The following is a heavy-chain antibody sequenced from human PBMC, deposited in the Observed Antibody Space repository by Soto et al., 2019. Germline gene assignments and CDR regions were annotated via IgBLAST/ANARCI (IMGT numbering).Heavy chain of an antibody. CDR3: ARPDEGGYSSNHHYYALDV. Sequence: SVHVSCKASGGTFRSYSISWVRQAPGQGLEWMGGIIPIFDITNYAQKFQGRVTITADESTSTAYMELSSLGSDDTAVYYCARPDEGGYSSNHHYYALDVWGQGTTVTVSS. J-gene: IGHJ6*02. D-gene: IGHD3-22*01. V-gene: IGHV1-69*13. CDR2: IIPIFDIT. CDR1: GGTFRSYS.